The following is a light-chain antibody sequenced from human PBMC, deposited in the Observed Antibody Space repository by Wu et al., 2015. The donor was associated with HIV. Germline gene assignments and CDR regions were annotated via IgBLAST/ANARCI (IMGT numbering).Light chain of an antibody. CDR2: GAS. CDR1: QSVSSN. Sequence: EIVMTQSPATLSVSPGERATLSCRASQSVSSNLAWYQQKPGQAPRLLIYGASTRATGIPDRFSGSGSGTEFTLTISSFQSEDFAVYYCQQYTNWPRTFGQGTKVEIK. V-gene: IGKV3-15*01. J-gene: IGKJ1*01. CDR3: QQYTNWPRT.